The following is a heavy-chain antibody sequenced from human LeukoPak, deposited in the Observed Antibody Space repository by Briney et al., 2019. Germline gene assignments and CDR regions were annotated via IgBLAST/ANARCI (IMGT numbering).Heavy chain of an antibody. Sequence: ARGSLRLSCAASGFTFSSFTMNWVRQAPGTGLEWVSSISGSSTYIYYADSVKGRFTISRDNAKNSLYLQMNSLRDEDTAIYYCARDESSPTIFEVAPGDSWGQGTLVTVSS. CDR2: ISGSSTYI. V-gene: IGHV3-21*01. D-gene: IGHD3-3*01. J-gene: IGHJ5*01. CDR3: ARDESSPTIFEVAPGDS. CDR1: GFTFSSFT.